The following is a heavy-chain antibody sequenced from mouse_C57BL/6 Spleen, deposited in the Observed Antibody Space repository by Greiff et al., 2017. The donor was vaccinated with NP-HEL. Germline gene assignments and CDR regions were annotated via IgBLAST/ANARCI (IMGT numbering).Heavy chain of an antibody. J-gene: IGHJ4*01. Sequence: EVQGVESGGDLVKPGGSLKLSCAASGFTFSSYGMSLVRQTPDKRLEWVATISSGGSYTYYPDRVKGRFTISRDNAKNTLYLQMSSLKSEDTAMYYCARHEGNYYYAMDYWGQGTSVTVSS. CDR2: ISSGGSYT. CDR1: GFTFSSYG. V-gene: IGHV5-6*01. CDR3: ARHEGNYYYAMDY. D-gene: IGHD2-1*01.